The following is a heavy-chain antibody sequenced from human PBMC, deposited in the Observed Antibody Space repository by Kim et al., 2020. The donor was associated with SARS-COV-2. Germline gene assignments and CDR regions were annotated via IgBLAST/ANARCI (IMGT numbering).Heavy chain of an antibody. D-gene: IGHD3-16*02. CDR3: ARDRDDYVWGSYRSGHSYGMDV. CDR2: IYYSGST. V-gene: IGHV4-39*07. CDR1: GGSISSSSYY. Sequence: SETLSLTCTVSGGSISSSSYYWGWIRQPPGKGLEWIGSIYYSGSTYYNPSLKSRVTISVDTSKNQFSLKLSSVTAADTAVYYCARDRDDYVWGSYRSGHSYGMDVWGQGTTVTVSS. J-gene: IGHJ6*02.